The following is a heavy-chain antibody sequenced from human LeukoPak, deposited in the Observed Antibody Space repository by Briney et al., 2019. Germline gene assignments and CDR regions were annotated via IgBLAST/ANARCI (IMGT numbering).Heavy chain of an antibody. CDR2: INPNSGGA. J-gene: IGHJ4*02. Sequence: ASVKSSCKASGYTFTEYYMHWVRQTPGQGLEWMGWINPNSGGANYAEKFQGRVTMTRDTSISTAYMELSRLRYDDTALYYCARGESLNDYRGAGNLGTVSS. CDR1: GYTFTEYY. CDR3: ARGESLNDY. D-gene: IGHD1-26*01. V-gene: IGHV1-2*02.